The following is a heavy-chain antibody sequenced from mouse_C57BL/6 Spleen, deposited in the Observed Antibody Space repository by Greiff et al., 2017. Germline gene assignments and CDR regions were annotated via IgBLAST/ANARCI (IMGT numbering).Heavy chain of an antibody. D-gene: IGHD1-1*01. CDR1: GYTFTDYY. J-gene: IGHJ3*01. CDR2: INPNNGGT. V-gene: IGHV1-26*01. CDR3: ARTANSLRSFAY. Sequence: EVQLQQSGPELVKPGASVKISCKASGYTFTDYYMNWVKQSHGKSLEWIGDINPNNGGTSYNQKFKGKATLTVYKSSSAAYMELRSLTSEDSAVYYCARTANSLRSFAYWGQGTLVTVSA.